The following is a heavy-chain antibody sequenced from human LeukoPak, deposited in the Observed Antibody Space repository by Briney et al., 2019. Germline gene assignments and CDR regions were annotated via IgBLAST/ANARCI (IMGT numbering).Heavy chain of an antibody. CDR1: GFTFSSYG. D-gene: IGHD6-6*01. CDR3: AKGTGRSSSGGLKNAFDI. CDR2: IRYDGSNK. J-gene: IGHJ3*02. Sequence: PGGSLRLSCAASGFTFSSYGMHWVRQAPGKGLEWVAFIRYDGSNKYYADSVKGRFTISRDNSKNTLYLQMNSLRAEDTAVYYCAKGTGRSSSGGLKNAFDIWGQGTMVTVSS. V-gene: IGHV3-30*02.